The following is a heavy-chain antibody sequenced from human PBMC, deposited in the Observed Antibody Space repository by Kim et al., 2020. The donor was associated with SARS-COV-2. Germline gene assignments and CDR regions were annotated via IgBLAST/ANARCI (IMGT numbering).Heavy chain of an antibody. CDR3: ARDPGVVAATGYYYGMDV. CDR1: GFTVSSNY. CDR2: IYSGGST. J-gene: IGHJ6*02. D-gene: IGHD2-15*01. Sequence: GGSLRLSCAASGFTVSSNYMSWVRQAPGKGLEWVSVIYSGGSTYYADSVKGRFTISRDNSKNTLYLQMNSLRAEDTAVYYCARDPGVVAATGYYYGMDVWGQGTTVTVSS. V-gene: IGHV3-53*01.